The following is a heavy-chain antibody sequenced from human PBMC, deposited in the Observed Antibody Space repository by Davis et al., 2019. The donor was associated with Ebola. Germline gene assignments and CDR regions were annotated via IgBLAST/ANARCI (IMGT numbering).Heavy chain of an antibody. V-gene: IGHV3-23*01. CDR2: FFFLVFST. CDR3: ARGKGLAFGGVIAPFDY. J-gene: IGHJ4*02. Sequence: PGGSLRLSCTDSVITFSSYAMTWVRQAPGPGLDWVSAFFFLVFSTYYADSVKGRFTISRDNSKKTLYLQMNSLRAADTAGSYCARGKGLAFGGVIAPFDYWGQGTLVTVSS. CDR1: VITFSSYA. D-gene: IGHD3-16*02.